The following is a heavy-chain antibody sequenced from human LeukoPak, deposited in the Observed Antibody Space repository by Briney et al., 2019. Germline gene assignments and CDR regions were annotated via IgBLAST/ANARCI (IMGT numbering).Heavy chain of an antibody. Sequence: GGSLRLSCAASGFTFSSYAMSWVRQAPGKGLEWVSAISGSGGSTYYADSVKGRFTISRDNSKNTLYLQMNSLRAEDTAVYYCAKGSGMIVVLGYSWFDPWGQGTLVTVSS. CDR1: GFTFSSYA. V-gene: IGHV3-23*01. CDR2: ISGSGGST. CDR3: AKGSGMIVVLGYSWFDP. D-gene: IGHD3-22*01. J-gene: IGHJ5*02.